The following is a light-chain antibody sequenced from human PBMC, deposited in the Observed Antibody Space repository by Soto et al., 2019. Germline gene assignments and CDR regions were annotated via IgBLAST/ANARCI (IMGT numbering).Light chain of an antibody. V-gene: IGLV2-14*01. CDR1: SSDVGGYKY. J-gene: IGLJ3*02. CDR2: EVS. Sequence: QSALTQPASVSGSPGQSITPSCTGTSSDVGGYKYVSWYQQHSGNAPKVLIYEVSNRPLGVSNRFSGSKSGNTASLTISGLQAEDEADYYCNSYTSSNTWVFGGGTKLTVL. CDR3: NSYTSSNTWV.